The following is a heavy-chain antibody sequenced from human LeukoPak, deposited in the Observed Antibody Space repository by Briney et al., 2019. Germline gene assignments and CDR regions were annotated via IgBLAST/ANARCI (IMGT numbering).Heavy chain of an antibody. V-gene: IGHV3-7*01. CDR3: ARVTAGQQLVRYYYYYMDV. CDR2: IKQDGSEK. J-gene: IGHJ6*03. D-gene: IGHD6-13*01. Sequence: GGSLRLSCAASGFTFSSYAMTWVRQAPGKGLEWVANIKQDGSEKYYVDSVKGRFTISRDNAKNSLYLQMNSLRAEDTAVYYCARVTAGQQLVRYYYYYMDVWGKGTTVTISS. CDR1: GFTFSSYA.